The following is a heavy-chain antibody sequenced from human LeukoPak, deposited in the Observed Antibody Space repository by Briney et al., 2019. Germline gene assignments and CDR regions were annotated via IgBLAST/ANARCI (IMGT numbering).Heavy chain of an antibody. Sequence: PGGSLRLSCAAPGFSFSNYEMYWVRQAPGKGLEWVSYISSSGTTIYYAERRFTISRDNAKSSLYLLMNSLRAEDTAIYYCARGYCSGGSCYGGDYWGQGTLVTVSS. CDR1: GFSFSNYE. V-gene: IGHV3-48*03. J-gene: IGHJ4*02. CDR2: ISSSGTTI. D-gene: IGHD2-15*01. CDR3: ARGYCSGGSCYGGDY.